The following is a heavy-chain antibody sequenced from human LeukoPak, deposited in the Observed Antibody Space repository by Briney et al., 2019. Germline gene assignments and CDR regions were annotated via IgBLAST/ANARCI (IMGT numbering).Heavy chain of an antibody. J-gene: IGHJ4*02. CDR2: ISSSGSTV. D-gene: IGHD1-26*01. Sequence: GGSLRLSCAASGFTFSDYYMSWIRQAPGKGLEWVSYISSSGSTVYYADSVKGRFTISRDNAKNSLYLQMNSLRAEDTAVYYCARDKSGGATSFDYWGQGTLVTVSS. CDR3: ARDKSGGATSFDY. V-gene: IGHV3-11*01. CDR1: GFTFSDYY.